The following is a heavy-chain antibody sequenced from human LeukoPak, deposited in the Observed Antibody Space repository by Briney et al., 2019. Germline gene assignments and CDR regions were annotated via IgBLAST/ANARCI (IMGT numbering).Heavy chain of an antibody. CDR2: ISYDGSNK. V-gene: IGHV3-30*03. D-gene: IGHD3-3*01. Sequence: TGGSLRLSCAAPGFTFSSYGMHWVRQAPGKGLEWVAVISYDGSNKYYADSVKGRFTISRDNSKNTLYLQMNSLRAEDTAVYYCARDYDFWSGYLDYWGQGTLVTVSS. J-gene: IGHJ4*02. CDR3: ARDYDFWSGYLDY. CDR1: GFTFSSYG.